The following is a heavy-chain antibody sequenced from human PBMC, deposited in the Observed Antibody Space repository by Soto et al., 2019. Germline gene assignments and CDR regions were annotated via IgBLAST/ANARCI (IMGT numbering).Heavy chain of an antibody. CDR1: GDSFTNYA. CDR3: GRYCTNTKCRGGYYLDL. D-gene: IGHD2-8*01. V-gene: IGHV1-69*01. J-gene: IGHJ5*02. CDR2: IILALGTP. Sequence: QVLQVQSGAEMKQPGSSVSVSCRASGDSFTNYAFTWVRQAPGQGPEWLGGIILALGTPHYSQRFQGRLTITADESSSTVYMELGSLRLDDTAVYYCGRYCTNTKCRGGYYLDLWGQGTLLTVSS.